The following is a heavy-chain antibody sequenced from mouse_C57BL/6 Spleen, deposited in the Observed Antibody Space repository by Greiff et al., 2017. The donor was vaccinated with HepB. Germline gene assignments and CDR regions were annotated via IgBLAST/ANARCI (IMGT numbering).Heavy chain of an antibody. CDR3: AREDYGSSHYAMDY. CDR2: INPYNGGT. Sequence: VQLQQSGPVLVKPGASVKMSCKASGYTFTDYYMNWVKQSHGKSLEWIGVINPYNGGTSYNQKFKGKATLTVDKSSSTAYMELNSLTSEDSAVYYCAREDYGSSHYAMDYWGQGTSVTVSS. D-gene: IGHD1-1*01. J-gene: IGHJ4*01. V-gene: IGHV1-19*01. CDR1: GYTFTDYY.